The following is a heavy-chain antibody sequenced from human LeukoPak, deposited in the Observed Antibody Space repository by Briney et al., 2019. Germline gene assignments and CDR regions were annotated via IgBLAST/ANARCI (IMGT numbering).Heavy chain of an antibody. CDR1: GVSISSSNW. CDR2: IYHSGST. J-gene: IGHJ6*02. Sequence: SGTLSLTCAVSGVSISSSNWWSWVRQPPGKGLEWIGEIYHSGSTNYNPSLKSRVTISVDKSKNQFSLKLNSVTAADTAVYYCARDRNYYDSNYYGMDVWGQGTTVTVSS. CDR3: ARDRNYYDSNYYGMDV. D-gene: IGHD3-22*01. V-gene: IGHV4-4*02.